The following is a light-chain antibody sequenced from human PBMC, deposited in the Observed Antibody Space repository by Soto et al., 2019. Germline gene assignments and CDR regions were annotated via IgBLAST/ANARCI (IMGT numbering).Light chain of an antibody. Sequence: QAVVTQPPSASGTPGQRVTISCCGSSSNIGSNTVNWYQQLPGTAPKLLIYSNNQRPSGVPDRFSGSKSGTSASLAISGLQSEDEADYYCAAWDDSLNALVFGGGTKVTVL. CDR3: AAWDDSLNALV. CDR2: SNN. J-gene: IGLJ3*02. V-gene: IGLV1-44*01. CDR1: SSNIGSNT.